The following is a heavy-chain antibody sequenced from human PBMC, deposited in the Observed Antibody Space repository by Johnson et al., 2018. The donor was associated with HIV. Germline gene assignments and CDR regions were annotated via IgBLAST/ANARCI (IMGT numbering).Heavy chain of an antibody. J-gene: IGHJ3*02. CDR2: ISYDGSQN. CDR3: AKDKAMVRSSAAFDI. Sequence: QVHLLESGGGVVRPGGSLRLSCAASGFTFSTYAMHWVRQVPGKGLEWVAVISYDGSQNLYVDSVKGRFTISRDNSENTLYLQMNSLRPEDTAVYYCAKDKAMVRSSAAFDIWGQGTMVTVSS. V-gene: IGHV3-30*18. CDR1: GFTFSTYA. D-gene: IGHD5-18*01.